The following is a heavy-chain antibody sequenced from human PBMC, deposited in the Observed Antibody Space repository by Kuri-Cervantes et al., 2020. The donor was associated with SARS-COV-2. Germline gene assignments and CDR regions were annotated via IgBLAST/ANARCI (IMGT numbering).Heavy chain of an antibody. V-gene: IGHV4-38-2*02. J-gene: IGHJ2*01. CDR3: ARGNGAVAASGYWYFDL. Sequence: SETLSLTCTVSGCSITDYDWSWLRQSPGKGREWIGRSYHSGSTYYNPSLKSRVTITVDTSNNQFSLKLSSVTAADTAMYFCARGNGAVAASGYWYFDLWGRGTLVTVSS. CDR2: SYHSGST. D-gene: IGHD6-19*01. CDR1: GCSITDYD.